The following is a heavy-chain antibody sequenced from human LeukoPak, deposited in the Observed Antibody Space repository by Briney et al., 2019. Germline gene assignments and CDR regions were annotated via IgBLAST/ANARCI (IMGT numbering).Heavy chain of an antibody. CDR2: MNPNSGNT. D-gene: IGHD3-22*01. CDR3: AREDYYDSGSSDY. Sequence: ASVKVPCKASGYTFTGYYMHWVRQAPGQGLEWMGWMNPNSGNTAYAQKFQGRVTITRNTSISTAYMELSSLRSEDTAIYYCAREDYYDSGSSDYWGQGTLVTVSS. V-gene: IGHV1-8*03. J-gene: IGHJ4*02. CDR1: GYTFTGYY.